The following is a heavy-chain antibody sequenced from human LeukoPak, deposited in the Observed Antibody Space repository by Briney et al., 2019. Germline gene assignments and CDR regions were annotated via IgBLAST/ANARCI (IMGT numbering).Heavy chain of an antibody. Sequence: GESLQISCKGSGYRFTTYWIGWVRQMPGKGLEWMGIIYPGDSNTRYSPSFQGQVTISADRSISTAYLQWTSLKASDTAMYYCARPGSGTIGIDYWGQGTLVTVSS. CDR1: GYRFTTYW. J-gene: IGHJ4*02. V-gene: IGHV5-51*01. D-gene: IGHD3-10*01. CDR3: ARPGSGTIGIDY. CDR2: IYPGDSNT.